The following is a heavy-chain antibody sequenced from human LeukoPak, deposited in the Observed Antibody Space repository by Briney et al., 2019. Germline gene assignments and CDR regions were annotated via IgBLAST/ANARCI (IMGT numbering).Heavy chain of an antibody. J-gene: IGHJ4*02. CDR3: ARRTWRDYYDSSGYPFDY. CDR2: IKQDGSEK. D-gene: IGHD3-22*01. CDR1: GFTFSSYG. V-gene: IGHV3-7*01. Sequence: PGGSLRLSCAASGFTFSSYGMHWVRQAPGKGLEWVANIKQDGSEKYYVDSVKGRFTISRDNAKNSLYLQMNSLRAEDTAVYYCARRTWRDYYDSSGYPFDYWGQGTLVTVSS.